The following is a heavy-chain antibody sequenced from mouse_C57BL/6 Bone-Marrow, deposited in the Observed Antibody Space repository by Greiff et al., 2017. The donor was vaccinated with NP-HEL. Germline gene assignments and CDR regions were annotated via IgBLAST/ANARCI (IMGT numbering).Heavy chain of an antibody. CDR2: ISSGSSTI. D-gene: IGHD2-1*01. J-gene: IGHJ2*01. V-gene: IGHV5-17*01. Sequence: EVHLVESGGGLVKPGGSLKLSCAASGFTFSDYGMHWVRQAPEKGLEWVAYISSGSSTIYYADTVEGRFTISRDNAKNTLFLQMTSLRSEDTAMYYCARNGNYLVYFDYWGQGTTLTVSS. CDR3: ARNGNYLVYFDY. CDR1: GFTFSDYG.